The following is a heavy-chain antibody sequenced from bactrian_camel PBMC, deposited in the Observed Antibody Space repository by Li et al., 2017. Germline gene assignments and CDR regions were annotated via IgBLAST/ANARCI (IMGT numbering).Heavy chain of an antibody. V-gene: IGHV3S53*01. CDR1: GYTGSTYC. CDR2: IDRYRRT. Sequence: HVQLVESGGGSVQAGGSLRLSCVASGYTGSTYCMGWFRQAPGKEREGVAHIDRYRRTNYADSVKGRFTISHDNAKTAITLQMNSLKPEDTATYYCALGSSRQATMTARGKGTQVTVS. D-gene: IGHD3*01. J-gene: IGHJ4*01.